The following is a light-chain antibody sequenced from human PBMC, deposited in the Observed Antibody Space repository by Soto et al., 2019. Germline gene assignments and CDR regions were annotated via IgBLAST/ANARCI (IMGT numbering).Light chain of an antibody. V-gene: IGLV2-14*01. CDR3: SAFTSSTTPV. CDR2: DVS. J-gene: IGLJ2*01. Sequence: QSVLTQPASVSGSPGQSITISCTGTSSDVGGYNYVSWYQQHPGEAPKLMIYDVSNRPSGVSNRFSGSKSGNTASLTIAGLQAEDEADDYCSAFTSSTTPVFGGGTKLTVL. CDR1: SSDVGGYNY.